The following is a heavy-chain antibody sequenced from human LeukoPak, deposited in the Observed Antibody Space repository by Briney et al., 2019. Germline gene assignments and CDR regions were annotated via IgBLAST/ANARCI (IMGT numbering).Heavy chain of an antibody. CDR1: GGSISSGGYS. CDR3: ARAKDGPYYFDY. CDR2: IYHSGST. J-gene: IGHJ4*02. V-gene: IGHV4-30-2*01. Sequence: SQTLSLTCAGSGGSISSGGYSWSWIRQPPGKGLEWIGYIYHSGSTYYNPSLKSRVTISVDRSKNQFSLKLSSVTAADTAVYYCARAKDGPYYFDYWGQGTLVTVSS. D-gene: IGHD2-15*01.